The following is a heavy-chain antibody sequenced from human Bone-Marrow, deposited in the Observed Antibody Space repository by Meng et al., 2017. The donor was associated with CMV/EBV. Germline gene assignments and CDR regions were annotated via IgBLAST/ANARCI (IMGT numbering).Heavy chain of an antibody. V-gene: IGHV1-8*01. D-gene: IGHD3-10*01. Sequence: ASVKVPCKASGYTFTSYDINWVRQATGQGLEWMGWMNPNSGNTGYAQKFQGRVTMTRNTSISTAYMELSSLRSEDTAVYYCARGVGMVLLWFGGPDWFDPWGQGTLVTVSS. CDR2: MNPNSGNT. CDR3: ARGVGMVLLWFGGPDWFDP. CDR1: GYTFTSYD. J-gene: IGHJ5*02.